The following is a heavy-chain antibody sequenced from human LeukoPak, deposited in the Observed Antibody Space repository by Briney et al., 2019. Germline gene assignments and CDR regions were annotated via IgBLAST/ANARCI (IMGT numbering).Heavy chain of an antibody. Sequence: GGSLRLSCAASGFTFSSYWMNWVRQAPGKGLEWVANIKQDGSEKYYVDSVKGRFTISRDNAKNSLYLQMNSLRAEDTAVYYCARVPIAAPRYFDYWGQGTLVTVSS. CDR2: IKQDGSEK. J-gene: IGHJ4*02. CDR1: GFTFSSYW. D-gene: IGHD6-13*01. V-gene: IGHV3-7*01. CDR3: ARVPIAAPRYFDY.